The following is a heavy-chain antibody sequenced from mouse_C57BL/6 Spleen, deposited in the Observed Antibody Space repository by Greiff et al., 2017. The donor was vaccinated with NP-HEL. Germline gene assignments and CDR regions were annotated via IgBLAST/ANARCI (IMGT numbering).Heavy chain of an antibody. J-gene: IGHJ4*01. CDR1: GYAFSSYW. CDR2: IYPGDGDT. V-gene: IGHV1-80*01. CDR3: ARGGYYAMDY. Sequence: QVHLKQSGAELVKPGASVKISCKASGYAFSSYWMNWVKQRPGKGLEWIGQIYPGDGDTNYNGKFKGKATLTADKSSSTAYMQLSSLTSEDSAVYFCARGGYYAMDYWGQGTSVTVSS.